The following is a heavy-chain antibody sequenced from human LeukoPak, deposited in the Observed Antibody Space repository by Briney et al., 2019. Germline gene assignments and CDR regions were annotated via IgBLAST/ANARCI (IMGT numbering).Heavy chain of an antibody. CDR2: IYYSGST. Sequence: SETLSLTCTVSGGSISSYYWSWIRQPPGKGLEWIGYIYYSGSTNYNPSLKSRDTISVDTSKNQFSLKLSSVTAADTAVYYCARVTTNGSGSTLDYWGQGTLVTVSS. V-gene: IGHV4-59*12. CDR1: GGSISSYY. CDR3: ARVTTNGSGSTLDY. J-gene: IGHJ4*02. D-gene: IGHD3-10*01.